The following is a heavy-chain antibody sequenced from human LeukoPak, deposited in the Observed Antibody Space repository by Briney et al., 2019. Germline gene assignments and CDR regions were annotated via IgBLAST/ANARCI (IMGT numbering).Heavy chain of an antibody. CDR3: AKDRYSNYGNWFDP. CDR2: ISGSGGTT. D-gene: IGHD4-11*01. CDR1: GFTFNSYA. V-gene: IGHV3-23*01. J-gene: IGHJ5*02. Sequence: GGSLRHSCAASGFTFNSYAMNWVRQAPGKGLEWVAGISGSGGTTYYADSVKGRFTISRDNPKNTLYLQMNSLRAEDTAVYYCAKDRYSNYGNWFDPWGQGTLVTVFS.